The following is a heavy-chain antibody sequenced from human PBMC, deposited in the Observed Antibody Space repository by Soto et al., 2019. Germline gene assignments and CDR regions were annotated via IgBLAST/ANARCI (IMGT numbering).Heavy chain of an antibody. CDR3: ARGYSRSNKPVNWFDP. J-gene: IGHJ5*02. D-gene: IGHD6-6*01. CDR1: GYTFTGYY. CDR2: INPNSGGT. Sequence: ASVKVSCKASGYTFTGYYMHWVRQAPGQGLEWMGWINPNSGGTNYAQKFQGRVTMTRDTSISTAYMELSRLRSDDTAVYYCARGYSRSNKPVNWFDPWGQGTLVTVSS. V-gene: IGHV1-2*02.